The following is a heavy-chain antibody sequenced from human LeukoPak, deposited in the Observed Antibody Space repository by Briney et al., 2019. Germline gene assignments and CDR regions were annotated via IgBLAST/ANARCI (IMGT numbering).Heavy chain of an antibody. Sequence: GGSLRLSCEASGFIFSSYEMNWVRQAPGKGLEWVSYISTTGTTIYYSDSVRGRFSISRDNARNSLFLQMSSLRAEDTAVYYCARGRRDGYNYWGQGTLVTVSS. D-gene: IGHD5-24*01. CDR2: ISTTGTTI. CDR3: ARGRRDGYNY. V-gene: IGHV3-48*03. CDR1: GFIFSSYE. J-gene: IGHJ4*02.